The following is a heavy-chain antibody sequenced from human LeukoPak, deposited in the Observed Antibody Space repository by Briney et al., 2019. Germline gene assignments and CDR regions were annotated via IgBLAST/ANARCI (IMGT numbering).Heavy chain of an antibody. D-gene: IGHD1-26*01. CDR3: ARENIVGSTWGDIDY. Sequence: GGSLRLSCAASGFTFSSYAMSWVRQAPGKGLKWVSTINDNGAGTYYADSVKGRFTISRDNSYNTVSLQMNSLRAEDTAVYYCARENIVGSTWGDIDYWGQGTLVTASS. CDR1: GFTFSSYA. V-gene: IGHV3-23*01. J-gene: IGHJ4*02. CDR2: INDNGAGT.